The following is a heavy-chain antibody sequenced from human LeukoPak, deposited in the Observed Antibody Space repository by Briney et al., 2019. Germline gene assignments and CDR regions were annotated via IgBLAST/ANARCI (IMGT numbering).Heavy chain of an antibody. CDR3: ARGGPNRSGWTLDY. J-gene: IGHJ4*02. V-gene: IGHV1-3*01. CDR1: GYTFTGYA. Sequence: GASVKVSCKASGYTFTGYAMHWVRLAPGHGLEWMGWINADSGNTESSQRFQGRLSITWDTSATTAYMELSSLTSEDTAVYYCARGGPNRSGWTLDYWGPGTLVTVSS. CDR2: INADSGNT. D-gene: IGHD6-19*01.